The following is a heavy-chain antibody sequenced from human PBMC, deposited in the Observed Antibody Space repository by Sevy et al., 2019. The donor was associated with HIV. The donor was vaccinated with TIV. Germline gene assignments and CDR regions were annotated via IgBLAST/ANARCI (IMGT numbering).Heavy chain of an antibody. V-gene: IGHV4-39*01. CDR2: IYYSGST. CDR3: ARLCDDSTGPPSDY. CDR1: GDSISSSNFY. Sequence: SETLSLTCTVSGDSISSSNFYWGWIRQPPGKGLEWIGSIYYSGSTYYNPSLKSRVTISVDTSKDQFSLKLRSVTAADTAVYYCARLCDDSTGPPSDYWGQGTLVTVS. J-gene: IGHJ4*02. D-gene: IGHD3-22*01.